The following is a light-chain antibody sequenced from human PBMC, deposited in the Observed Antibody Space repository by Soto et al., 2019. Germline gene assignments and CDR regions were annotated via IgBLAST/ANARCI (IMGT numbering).Light chain of an antibody. CDR3: CSYAGSSTFFYV. J-gene: IGLJ1*01. V-gene: IGLV2-23*03. CDR1: SSDVGSYNL. CDR2: EGS. Sequence: NSSDVGSYNLVSWYQQHPGKAPKLMIYEGSKRPSGVSNRFSGSKSGNTASLTISGLQAEDEADYYCCSYAGSSTFFYVFGTGTKVTVL.